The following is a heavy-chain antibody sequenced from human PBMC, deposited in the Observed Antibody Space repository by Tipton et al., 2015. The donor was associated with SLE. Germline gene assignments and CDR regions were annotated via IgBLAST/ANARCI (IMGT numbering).Heavy chain of an antibody. V-gene: IGHV3-7*01. CDR3: ARGPGYQPLPYYDAFDI. Sequence: SLRLSCAASGFTFSSYWMSWVRQAPGKGLEWVANIKQDGSEKYYVDSVKGRFTISRDNAKNSLYLQMNSLRAEDTAVYYCARGPGYQPLPYYDAFDIWGQGTMVTVSS. CDR1: GFTFSSYW. D-gene: IGHD2-2*01. CDR2: IKQDGSEK. J-gene: IGHJ3*02.